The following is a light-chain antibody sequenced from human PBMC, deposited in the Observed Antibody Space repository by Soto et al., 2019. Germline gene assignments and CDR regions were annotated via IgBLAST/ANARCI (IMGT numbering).Light chain of an antibody. CDR2: TAS. CDR3: QHYYGYPWT. V-gene: IGKV1-8*01. J-gene: IGKJ1*01. Sequence: AIRMTQSPSSFSASTGDRVTITCRASQGISSYLAWYQQKPGKAPKLLIYTASTLQSGVPSRFSGSGPGTSFTVTISCLQSEDLTTYYCQHYYGYPWTFGQGTKVEIK. CDR1: QGISSY.